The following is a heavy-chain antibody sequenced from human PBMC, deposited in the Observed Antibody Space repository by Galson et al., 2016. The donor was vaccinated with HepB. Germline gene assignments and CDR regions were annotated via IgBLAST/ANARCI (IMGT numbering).Heavy chain of an antibody. Sequence: SLRLSCAASGFVFSNYGMHWVRQAPGKGLEWVAGLSYNGLNQHYPDSLMGRFTVSRDNSTSIMYLQMDSLRPDDTAVYYCTKQVAEGGLGDTWGQGTVVTVSS. CDR1: GFVFSNYG. V-gene: IGHV3-30*18. J-gene: IGHJ5*02. CDR2: LSYNGLNQ. CDR3: TKQVAEGGLGDT. D-gene: IGHD2-15*01.